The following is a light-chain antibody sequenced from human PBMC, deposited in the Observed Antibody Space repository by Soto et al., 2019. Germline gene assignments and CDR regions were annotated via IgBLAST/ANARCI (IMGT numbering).Light chain of an antibody. CDR3: QQYGSSGT. CDR2: GAS. V-gene: IGKV3-20*01. J-gene: IGKJ1*01. Sequence: EIVLTNKPGTLSLSPLERATLSCRASQSVSNNYLAWYQQKPGQAPRLLIYGASNRATGIPDRFSGSGSGTDFTLTISRLEPEDFAVYYCQQYGSSGTFGQGTKVDIK. CDR1: QSVSNNY.